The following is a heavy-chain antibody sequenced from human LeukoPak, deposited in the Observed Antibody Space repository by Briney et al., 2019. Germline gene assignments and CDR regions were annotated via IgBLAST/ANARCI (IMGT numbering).Heavy chain of an antibody. CDR1: GYTFTCYD. D-gene: IGHD1-26*01. V-gene: IGHV1-8*01. CDR3: ARGLSVYGEWELLSYYYYYMDV. J-gene: IGHJ6*03. CDR2: MNPNSGNT. Sequence: GASVKVSCKASGYTFTCYDINWVRQATGQGLEWMGWMNPNSGNTGYAQKFQGRVTMTRNTSISTAYMELSSLRSEDTAVYYCARGLSVYGEWELLSYYYYYMDVWGKGTTVTVSS.